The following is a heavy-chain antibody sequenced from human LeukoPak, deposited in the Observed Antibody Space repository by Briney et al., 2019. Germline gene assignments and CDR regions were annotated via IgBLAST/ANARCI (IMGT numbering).Heavy chain of an antibody. CDR2: ISGSGGST. D-gene: IGHD3-10*01. V-gene: IGHV3-23*01. CDR1: GFTFSDYY. Sequence: PGGSLRLSCAASGFTFSDYYMSWIRQAPGKGLEWVSAISGSGGSTYYADSVKGRFTISRDNSKNTLYLQMNSLRAEDTAVYYCAKDSRLVRGVPRGYFDYWGQGTLVTVSS. J-gene: IGHJ4*02. CDR3: AKDSRLVRGVPRGYFDY.